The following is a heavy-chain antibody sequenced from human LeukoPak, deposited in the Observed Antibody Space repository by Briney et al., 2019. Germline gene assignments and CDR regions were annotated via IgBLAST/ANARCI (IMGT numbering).Heavy chain of an antibody. J-gene: IGHJ3*02. Sequence: AGGSLRLSCVASGFTVSSNYMNWVRQAPGKGLEWVSVLYTSGNTFYADSVKGRFTISRDNSKNTVYLQMNSLRAEDTAVYYCAREQKPPPLSSSWYAVHSGDAFDIWGQGTMVTVSS. D-gene: IGHD6-13*01. CDR3: AREQKPPPLSSSWYAVHSGDAFDI. CDR1: GFTVSSNY. V-gene: IGHV3-53*01. CDR2: LYTSGNT.